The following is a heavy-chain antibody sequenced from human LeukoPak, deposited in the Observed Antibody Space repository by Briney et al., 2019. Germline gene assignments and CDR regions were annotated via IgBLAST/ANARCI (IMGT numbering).Heavy chain of an antibody. CDR3: ARGVSYYDSGGWYY. D-gene: IGHD3-22*01. Sequence: GRSLRLSCTTSGFSFGDYVMSWFRQAPGKGLEWIGFIRSKAYGGTSEHAASVKGRFTISRDDSNSIAYLQMNSLKTEDSAVYYCARGVSYYDSGGWYYWGQGTLVTVSS. J-gene: IGHJ4*02. CDR1: GFSFGDYV. V-gene: IGHV3-49*03. CDR2: IRSKAYGGTS.